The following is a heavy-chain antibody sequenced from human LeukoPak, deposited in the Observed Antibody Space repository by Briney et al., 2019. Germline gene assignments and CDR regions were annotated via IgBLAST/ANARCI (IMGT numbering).Heavy chain of an antibody. V-gene: IGHV3-48*03. CDR3: ARDAQSIAEEIDY. CDR1: GFTFSSYE. CDR2: ISSSGSTI. D-gene: IGHD6-6*01. J-gene: IGHJ4*02. Sequence: WGSPRLSCAASGFTFSSYEMNWVRQAPGKGLEWISYISSSGSTIYYADSVKGRFTFSRDNAKNSLYLQMNSLRAEDTSVYYCARDAQSIAEEIDYWGQGTLVTVSS.